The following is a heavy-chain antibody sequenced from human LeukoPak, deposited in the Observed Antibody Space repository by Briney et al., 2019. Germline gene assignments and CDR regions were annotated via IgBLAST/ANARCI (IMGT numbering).Heavy chain of an antibody. CDR3: ASYRPYSYGYGAFDI. D-gene: IGHD5-18*01. J-gene: IGHJ3*02. CDR2: IYYSGSS. Sequence: SETLSLTCTVSGGSISSYYWSWIRQPPGKGLEWIGFIYYSGSSNSNPYLKTRVNISVDTSKNQISLKLSSVTAADTAVYYCASYRPYSYGYGAFDIWGQGTMVTVSS. V-gene: IGHV4-59*01. CDR1: GGSISSYY.